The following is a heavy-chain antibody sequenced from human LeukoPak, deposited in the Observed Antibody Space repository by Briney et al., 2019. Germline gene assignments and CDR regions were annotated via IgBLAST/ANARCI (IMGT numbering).Heavy chain of an antibody. CDR3: AKDGRNYFDY. V-gene: IGHV3-48*04. Sequence: GGSLRLSCAASGFTFSSYSMNWVRQAPGKGLEWVSSISSSSTITYYADSVKGRFTISRDNSKNSLYLQMNSLRTEDTALYYCAKDGRNYFDYWGQGTLVTVSS. D-gene: IGHD3/OR15-3a*01. J-gene: IGHJ4*02. CDR1: GFTFSSYS. CDR2: ISSSSTIT.